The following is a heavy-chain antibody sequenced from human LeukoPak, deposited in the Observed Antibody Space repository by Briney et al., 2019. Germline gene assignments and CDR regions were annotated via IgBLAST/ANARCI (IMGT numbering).Heavy chain of an antibody. CDR3: GRLGIITAAGSNDY. D-gene: IGHD6-13*01. Sequence: GGSLRLSCAASGFTFSTYTMTWVRQAPGQGLEWVSTISGGGDSPYYADSVKGRFTISRDNSNNTLYLQMNSLRAEDTAVYYCGRLGIITAAGSNDYWGQGTLVTVSS. CDR1: GFTFSTYT. J-gene: IGHJ4*02. V-gene: IGHV3-23*01. CDR2: ISGGGDSP.